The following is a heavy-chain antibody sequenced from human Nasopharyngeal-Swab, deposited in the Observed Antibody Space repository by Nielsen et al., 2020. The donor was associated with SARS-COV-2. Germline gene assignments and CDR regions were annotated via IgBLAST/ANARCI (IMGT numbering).Heavy chain of an antibody. D-gene: IGHD5-18*01. CDR2: ISSSSSYT. Sequence: GASLKISCAASGFAFSTYSMNWVRQAPGKGPEWVSSISSSSSYTYYADSVKGRFTISRDNAKNSLYLQMNSLRAEDTAVYYCAGAPKQVWSRDYFDTWGQGMLVTVS. V-gene: IGHV3-21*01. J-gene: IGHJ4*02. CDR3: AGAPKQVWSRDYFDT. CDR1: GFAFSTYS.